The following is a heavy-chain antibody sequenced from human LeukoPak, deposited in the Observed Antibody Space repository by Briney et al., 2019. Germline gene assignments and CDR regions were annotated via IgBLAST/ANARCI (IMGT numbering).Heavy chain of an antibody. CDR3: ARYYYGSGSYDGYTYMDV. CDR2: IIPIFGTA. J-gene: IGHJ6*03. D-gene: IGHD3-10*01. V-gene: IGHV1-69*13. CDR1: GGTFSSYA. Sequence: ASVKVSCKASGGTFSSYAISWVRQAPGQGLEWMGGIIPIFGTANYAQKFQGRVTITADESTSTAYMELSSLRSEDTAVYYCARYYYGSGSYDGYTYMDVWGKGTTVTISS.